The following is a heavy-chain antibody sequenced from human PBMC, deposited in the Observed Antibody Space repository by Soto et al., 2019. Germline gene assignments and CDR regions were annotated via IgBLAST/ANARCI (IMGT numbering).Heavy chain of an antibody. J-gene: IGHJ6*02. D-gene: IGHD3-10*01. CDR3: ASSYYGSGTPYYYGMDV. CDR2: ISAYNGNT. V-gene: IGHV1-18*01. CDR1: GYTFTSYG. Sequence: QVQLVQSGAEMKKPGASVKVSCKASGYTFTSYGISWVRQAPEQGLEWMGWISAYNGNTNYAQKLQGRVTMTTDTSTSTAYMELRSLRSDDTAVYYCASSYYGSGTPYYYGMDVWGQGTTVTVSS.